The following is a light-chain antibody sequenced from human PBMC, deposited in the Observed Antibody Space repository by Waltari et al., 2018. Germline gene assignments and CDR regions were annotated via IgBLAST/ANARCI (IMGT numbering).Light chain of an antibody. J-gene: IGLJ2*01. V-gene: IGLV2-14*03. CDR2: NVS. CDR3: SSYTTSSTLV. CDR1: SSDVGAFDY. Sequence: QSALTQPASVSGSLGQSITISCTGTSSDVGAFDYVSWYQQHPGKAPKLMIYNVSNRPSGFSNRFSGSKSGNTASLTISVLQTEYEADYYCSSYTTSSTLVFGGGTELTVL.